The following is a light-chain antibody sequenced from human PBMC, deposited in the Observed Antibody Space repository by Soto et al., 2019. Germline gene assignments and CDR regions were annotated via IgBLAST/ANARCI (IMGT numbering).Light chain of an antibody. J-gene: IGLJ2*01. CDR1: NSNIGARYD. CDR3: QSYDRSLSAPV. V-gene: IGLV1-40*01. CDR2: GNT. Sequence: QSVLTQPPSVSGAPGQRVTISCTGSNSNIGARYDVHWYQQVPGTAPKLLLYGNTNRPSGVPDRFSGSKSGTSASLAITGLQAEDESDYYCQSYDRSLSAPVFGGGTKLTVL.